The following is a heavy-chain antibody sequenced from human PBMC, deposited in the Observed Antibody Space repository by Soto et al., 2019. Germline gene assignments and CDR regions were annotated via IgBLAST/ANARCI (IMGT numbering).Heavy chain of an antibody. D-gene: IGHD3-16*01. CDR1: GYTFSNYG. CDR2: ISLYSDGT. CDR3: AREGGYLEFERRYGLADLGDYYYYGMDV. V-gene: IGHV1-18*01. J-gene: IGHJ6*02. Sequence: ASVKVSCKTSGYTFSNYGITWVRQAPGQPLEWLGWISLYSDGTNYAQKFQGRVTMTTDTSTSTAYMELRSLRSEDTAVYYCAREGGYLEFERRYGLADLGDYYYYGMDVWGQGTTVTVSS.